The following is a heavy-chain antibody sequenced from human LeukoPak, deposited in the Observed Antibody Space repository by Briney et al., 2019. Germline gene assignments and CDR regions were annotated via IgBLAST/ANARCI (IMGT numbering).Heavy chain of an antibody. CDR3: VSPRGFSYGYFDY. V-gene: IGHV4-39*01. J-gene: IGHJ4*02. Sequence: SETLSLTCTVSGGSISSSSAYWGWIRQPPGKGLEWTGSIYYSKNTYYNPSLKSRVTISADTSKNQFSLTLGSVSATDTAVYYCVSPRGFSYGYFDYWGRGTLVTVSS. CDR2: IYYSKNT. D-gene: IGHD5-18*01. CDR1: GGSISSSSAY.